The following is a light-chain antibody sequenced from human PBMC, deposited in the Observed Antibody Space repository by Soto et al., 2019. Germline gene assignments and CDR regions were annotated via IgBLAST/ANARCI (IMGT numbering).Light chain of an antibody. CDR3: QQGKCVPLT. CDR1: RTISSD. J-gene: IGKJ4*01. V-gene: IGKV1-39*01. CDR2: AAS. Sequence: DIQMTQSPSSLSASVGDRVTITCRASRTISSDLNWYQQKPGKAPKLLIFAASTLLSGVPSRFSGSGSGTDFILSISSLQPEDYATYYCQQGKCVPLTFGGGTKVE.